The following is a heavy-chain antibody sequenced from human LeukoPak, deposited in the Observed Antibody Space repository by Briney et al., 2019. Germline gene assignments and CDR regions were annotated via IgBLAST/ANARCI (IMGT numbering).Heavy chain of an antibody. CDR2: IYYSGST. V-gene: IGHV4-39*07. J-gene: IGHJ6*03. CDR3: ASDRIAAAGRGYYYYMDV. CDR1: GGSISSSSYY. Sequence: SETLSLTCTVSGGSISSSSYYWGWIRQPPGKGLEWIGSIYYSGSTYYNPSLKSRVTISADTSKNQFSLKLSSVTAADTAVYYCASDRIAAAGRGYYYYMDVWGKGTTVTVSS. D-gene: IGHD6-13*01.